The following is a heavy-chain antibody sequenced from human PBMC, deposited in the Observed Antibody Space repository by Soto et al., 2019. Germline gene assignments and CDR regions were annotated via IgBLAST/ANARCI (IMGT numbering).Heavy chain of an antibody. CDR3: AKDRPVSGNYQDFAY. Sequence: PGGSLRLSCAASGFTFGGYAMTWARQAPGKGLEWVSAIDPGGAGTYYADSVKGRFTISRDNSKNTLYLQMNSLRAEDTAVYYFAKDRPVSGNYQDFAYWAQGALVTVSS. V-gene: IGHV3-23*01. CDR1: GFTFGGYA. D-gene: IGHD1-7*01. CDR2: IDPGGAGT. J-gene: IGHJ4*02.